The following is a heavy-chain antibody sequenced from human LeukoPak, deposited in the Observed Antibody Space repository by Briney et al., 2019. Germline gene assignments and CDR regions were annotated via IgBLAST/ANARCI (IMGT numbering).Heavy chain of an antibody. Sequence: GGSLRLSCAASGFIFSSYEMNWVRQAPGKGLEWISYSSSGDSIIYYGDSVRGRFTISRDNAKNSLYLQMNSLRAEDTAVYYCARTGFNFFDYWGHGTLVTVSS. CDR2: SSSGDSII. V-gene: IGHV3-48*03. CDR1: GFIFSSYE. CDR3: ARTGFNFFDY. J-gene: IGHJ4*01.